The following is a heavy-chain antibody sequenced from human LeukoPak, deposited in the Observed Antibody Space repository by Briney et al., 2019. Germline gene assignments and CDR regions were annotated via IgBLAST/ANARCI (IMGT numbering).Heavy chain of an antibody. V-gene: IGHV3-7*01. Sequence: GGSLRLSCAASGFTFSSYWMSWVRQAPGKGLEWVANIKQDGSEKYYVDSVKGRFTISRDNAKNSLYLQMNSLGAEDTAVCYCASDALRGYIAARLPYFDYWGQGTLVTVSS. CDR2: IKQDGSEK. J-gene: IGHJ4*02. D-gene: IGHD6-6*01. CDR3: ASDALRGYIAARLPYFDY. CDR1: GFTFSSYW.